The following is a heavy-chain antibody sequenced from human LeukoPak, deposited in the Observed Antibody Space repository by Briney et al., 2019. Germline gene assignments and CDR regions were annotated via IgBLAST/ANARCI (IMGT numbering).Heavy chain of an antibody. D-gene: IGHD3-3*01. J-gene: IGHJ4*02. V-gene: IGHV4-59*01. CDR1: GGSISSYY. CDR2: IYYSGST. CDR3: ARGTPWDFWSGYYVGGVGPKVQFDY. Sequence: PSETLSLICTVSGGSISSYYWSWIRQPAGKGLEWIGYIYYSGSTNYNPSLKSRVTISVDTSKNQFSLKLSSVTAADTAVYYCARGTPWDFWSGYYVGGVGPKVQFDYWGQGTLVTVSS.